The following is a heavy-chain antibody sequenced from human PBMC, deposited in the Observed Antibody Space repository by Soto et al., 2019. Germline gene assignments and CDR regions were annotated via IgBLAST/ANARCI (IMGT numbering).Heavy chain of an antibody. V-gene: IGHV3-15*07. J-gene: IGHJ6*02. CDR3: TTENYSGRYAQSDFYYYGMDV. D-gene: IGHD1-26*01. Sequence: GGSLRLSCAASGFTFSNAWMNWVRQAPGKGLEWVGRIKSKTDGGTTDYAAPVKGRFTISRDDSKNTLYLQMNSLKTEDTAVYYCTTENYSGRYAQSDFYYYGMDVWGQGTTVTVSS. CDR2: IKSKTDGGTT. CDR1: GFTFSNAW.